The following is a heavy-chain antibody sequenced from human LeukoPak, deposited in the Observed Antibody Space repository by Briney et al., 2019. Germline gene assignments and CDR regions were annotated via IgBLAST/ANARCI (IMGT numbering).Heavy chain of an antibody. CDR2: IYPNNGRT. D-gene: IGHD5-18*01. CDR1: QYTFTAYY. CDR3: ARDRCGYALGCRGRDY. V-gene: IGHV1-2*02. J-gene: IGHJ4*02. Sequence: ASVNVSYKASQYTFTAYYIHWVRQAPRQGLEWMGWIYPNNGRTNYAQKFQGRVTMTRDTAISTAYMDLSGLTSDDTAVYYCARDRCGYALGCRGRDYWGQGTQVTVSS.